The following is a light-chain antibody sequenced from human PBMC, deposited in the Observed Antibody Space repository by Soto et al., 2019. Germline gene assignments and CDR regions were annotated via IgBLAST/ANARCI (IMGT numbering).Light chain of an antibody. J-gene: IGKJ1*01. CDR2: KAS. V-gene: IGKV1-5*03. CDR3: QQYNSKGT. CDR1: QSIRNW. Sequence: DIQMTQSPSTLSASVGDRVTITCRASQSIRNWLAWYQQKPGKAPKLLIYKASSLESGIPSRFSGSGSGTEFTLTISSLQPDDFATYYCQQYNSKGTFGQGTKVEIK.